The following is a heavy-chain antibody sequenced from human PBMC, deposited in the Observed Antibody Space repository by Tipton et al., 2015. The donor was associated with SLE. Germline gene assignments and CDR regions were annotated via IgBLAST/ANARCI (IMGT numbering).Heavy chain of an antibody. D-gene: IGHD1-14*01. CDR1: GDSISTGYYY. CDR2: VYYSGST. J-gene: IGHJ4*02. CDR3: ARQGTGFGSGRDDY. V-gene: IGHV4-39*01. Sequence: TLSLTCNVSGDSISTGYYYWGWIRQPPGKGLEWIGSVYYSGSTYYTPSLKSRVTTSVDTSKNQFSLSLYSVTVEDTAVDYCARQGTGFGSGRDDYWGQGILVTVSS.